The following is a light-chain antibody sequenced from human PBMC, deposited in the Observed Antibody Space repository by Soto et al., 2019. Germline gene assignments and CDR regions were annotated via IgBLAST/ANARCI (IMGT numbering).Light chain of an antibody. V-gene: IGLV2-14*01. J-gene: IGLJ1*01. Sequence: QSALTQPASVSGSPGQSITISCTGTSSDVGGYNYVSWYQQHPGKAPKLMIYEVSNRPSGVSNRFSGSKSGNTASLTISGRQAEDEADYYCSSYTSSSTVFGTGTKVTVL. CDR2: EVS. CDR3: SSYTSSSTV. CDR1: SSDVGGYNY.